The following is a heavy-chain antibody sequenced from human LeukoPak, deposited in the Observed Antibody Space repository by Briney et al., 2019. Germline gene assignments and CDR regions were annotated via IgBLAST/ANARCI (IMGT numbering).Heavy chain of an antibody. J-gene: IGHJ3*02. V-gene: IGHV3-30-3*01. CDR2: ISYDGSNK. D-gene: IGHD4-11*01. Sequence: PGGSLRLSCAASGFTFSSFAMHWVRQAPGKGLEWVAVISYDGSNKYYADSVKGRFTISRDNSKNTLYLQMNSLRGEDTAVYYCARGGLNYADASDIWGQGTMVTVSS. CDR3: ARGGLNYADASDI. CDR1: GFTFSSFA.